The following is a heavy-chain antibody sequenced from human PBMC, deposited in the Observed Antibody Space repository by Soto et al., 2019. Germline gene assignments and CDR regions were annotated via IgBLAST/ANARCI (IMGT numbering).Heavy chain of an antibody. CDR3: LTDPIYFWCYDY. Sequence: PGGSLRLSCAASGFLFSNAWMSWVRQGPGKGLEWVARIKSQSDGGATEYAAVVKGRFTISRDDSNNAVYLQMDSLTSDDTGVYYCLTDPIYFWCYDYWGQGTPVAVSS. CDR1: GFLFSNAW. CDR2: IKSQSDGGAT. D-gene: IGHD3-16*01. J-gene: IGHJ4*02. V-gene: IGHV3-15*01.